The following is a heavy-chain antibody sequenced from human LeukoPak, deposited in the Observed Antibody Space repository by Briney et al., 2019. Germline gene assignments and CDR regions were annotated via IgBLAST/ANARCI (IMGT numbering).Heavy chain of an antibody. V-gene: IGHV4-34*01. CDR3: ARASVVVPAAGELLYGMDV. D-gene: IGHD2-2*01. Sequence: PSETLSLSCAVYGGSFSGYYWSWIRQPPGKGLEWIGEINHSGSTNYNPSLKSRVTISVDTSKNQFSLKLSSVTAADTAVYYCARASVVVPAAGELLYGMDVWGQGTTVTVSS. J-gene: IGHJ6*02. CDR2: INHSGST. CDR1: GGSFSGYY.